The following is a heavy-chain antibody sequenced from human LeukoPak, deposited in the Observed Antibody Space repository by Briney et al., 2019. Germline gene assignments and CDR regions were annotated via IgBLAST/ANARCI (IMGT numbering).Heavy chain of an antibody. CDR3: TRAAFCSGGSCTNRFDP. D-gene: IGHD2-15*01. J-gene: IGHJ5*02. CDR1: GYTFTGYY. CDR2: INPNNGGT. V-gene: IGHV1-2*02. Sequence: ASVKVSCKASGYTFTGYYIHWVRQAPGQGLEWMGWINPNNGGTNYAQKFQGRVTMTRDTSISTAYMELTSLGSDDTAVYSCTRAAFCSGGSCTNRFDPWGRGTLVTVSS.